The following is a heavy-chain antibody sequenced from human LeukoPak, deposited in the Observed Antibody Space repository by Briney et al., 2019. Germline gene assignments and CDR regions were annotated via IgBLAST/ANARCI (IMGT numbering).Heavy chain of an antibody. D-gene: IGHD2-8*01. J-gene: IGHJ4*02. CDR1: GGSFSGYY. CDR2: INHSGST. Sequence: PSETLSLTCAVYGGSFSGYYWSWIRQPPGKGLEWIGEINHSGSTKYNPSLKSRVSISVDTSKNQFSLKLSSVTAADTAVYYCVRMLYANTVDHHFEYWGQGTLVTVSS. V-gene: IGHV4-34*01. CDR3: VRMLYANTVDHHFEY.